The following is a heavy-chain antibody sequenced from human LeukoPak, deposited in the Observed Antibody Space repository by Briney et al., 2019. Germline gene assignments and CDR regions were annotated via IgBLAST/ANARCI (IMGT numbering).Heavy chain of an antibody. J-gene: IGHJ3*02. CDR2: IYFRGNT. D-gene: IGHD5-24*01. CDR1: GGSIGSSY. V-gene: IGHV4-59*08. Sequence: SETLSLTCTVSGGSIGSSYWTWLQQPPGKGLEWIGYIYFRGNTDYNPSLESRVTISVDTSKNQFSLKLNSVTAADTAVYYCARREMPTVGTWVFDIWGQGAMVTVS. CDR3: ARREMPTVGTWVFDI.